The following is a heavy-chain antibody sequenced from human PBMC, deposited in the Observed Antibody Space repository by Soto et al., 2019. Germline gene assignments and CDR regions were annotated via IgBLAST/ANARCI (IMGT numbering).Heavy chain of an antibody. V-gene: IGHV4-39*01. Sequence: SETLSLTCTVSGGSISSSSYCWGWIRQPPGKGLEWIGSIYYSGSTYYNPSLKSRVTISVDTSKNQFSLKLSSVTAADTAVYYCERRAGRVATIGSYYFDYWGQGALVTVSS. D-gene: IGHD5-12*01. CDR3: ERRAGRVATIGSYYFDY. CDR2: IYYSGST. J-gene: IGHJ4*02. CDR1: GGSISSSSYC.